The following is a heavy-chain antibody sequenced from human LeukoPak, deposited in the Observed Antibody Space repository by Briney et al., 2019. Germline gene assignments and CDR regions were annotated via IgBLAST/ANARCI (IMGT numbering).Heavy chain of an antibody. CDR2: IYYSGST. V-gene: IGHV4-39*01. J-gene: IGHJ4*02. Sequence: SETLSLTCTVSGGSISSSSYYWGWIRQPPGKGLEWIGSIYYSGSTYYNPSLKSRVTISVDTSKNQFSLKLGSVTAADTAVYYCARHFSFRDVDFDAWGQGTLVTVSS. CDR1: GGSISSSSYY. D-gene: IGHD5-12*01. CDR3: ARHFSFRDVDFDA.